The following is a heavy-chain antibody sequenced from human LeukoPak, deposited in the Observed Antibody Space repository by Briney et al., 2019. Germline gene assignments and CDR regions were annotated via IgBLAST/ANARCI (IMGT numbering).Heavy chain of an antibody. CDR2: ISFDGSNE. J-gene: IGHJ3*02. V-gene: IGHV3-30*04. D-gene: IGHD6-19*01. CDR1: GFTFSTYA. CDR3: ARACLSTGWYHAIDI. Sequence: GGSLRLSCAASGFTFSTYAMHWVRQAPGKGLEWVAVISFDGSNEDYADSVKGRFTISRDNPKNTLYVEMNSLSAEDTAVYYRARACLSTGWYHAIDIWGQGTMVTVSS.